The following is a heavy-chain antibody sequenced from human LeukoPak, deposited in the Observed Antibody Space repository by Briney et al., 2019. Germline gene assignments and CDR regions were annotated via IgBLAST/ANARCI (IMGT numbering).Heavy chain of an antibody. V-gene: IGHV4-34*01. CDR1: GGSFSGYY. CDR2: INHGGST. CDR3: ARGRRPLEYYDILTGYYKGIYFDY. J-gene: IGHJ4*02. Sequence: SETLSLTCAVYGGSFSGYYWSWIRQPPGKGLEWIGEINHGGSTNYNPSLKSRVTISVDTSKNQFSLKLSSVTAADTAVYYCARGRRPLEYYDILTGYYKGIYFDYWGQGTLVTVSS. D-gene: IGHD3-9*01.